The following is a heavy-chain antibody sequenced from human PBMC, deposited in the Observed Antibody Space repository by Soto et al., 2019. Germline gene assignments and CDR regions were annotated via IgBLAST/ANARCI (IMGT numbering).Heavy chain of an antibody. V-gene: IGHV3-74*03. CDR2: INGDGSST. J-gene: IGHJ4*02. Sequence: EVQLVESGGGLIQPGGSLRLACAASGFTFGNYWMHWVRQSPGKGLVWVSSINGDGSSTTYADSVEGRFTVSRDSAKNTLHLQMNSLRVEDTAVYYCVRDAGHRGDYWGRGTLVTVSS. CDR1: GFTFGNYW. D-gene: IGHD3-10*01. CDR3: VRDAGHRGDY.